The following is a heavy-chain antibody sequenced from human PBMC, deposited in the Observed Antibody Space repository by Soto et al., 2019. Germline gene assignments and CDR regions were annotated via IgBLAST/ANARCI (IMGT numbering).Heavy chain of an antibody. CDR2: INHSGST. D-gene: IGHD3-9*01. V-gene: IGHV4-34*01. CDR1: GGSFSGYY. Sequence: SETLSLTCAVYGGSFSGYYWSWIRQPPGKGLEWIGEINHSGSTNYNPSLKSRVTISVDTSKNQFSLKLSSVTAADTAVYYCVRDTYYDISGFFYGMDVWGQGTTVT. CDR3: VRDTYYDISGFFYGMDV. J-gene: IGHJ6*02.